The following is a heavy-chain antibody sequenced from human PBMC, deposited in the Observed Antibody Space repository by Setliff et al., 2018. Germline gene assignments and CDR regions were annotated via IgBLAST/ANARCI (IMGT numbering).Heavy chain of an antibody. CDR1: GYTFTSHY. CDR3: AKRGSSSASDY. Sequence: ASVKVSCKASGYTFTSHYMHWVRQAPGLGLEWMGTINPSSGRTSYAQKFQGRVTMTRDTSTSTVYMDMSSLRSVDTAVYYCAKRGSSSASDYWGQGTLVTVSS. J-gene: IGHJ4*02. D-gene: IGHD6-13*01. V-gene: IGHV1-46*03. CDR2: INPSSGRT.